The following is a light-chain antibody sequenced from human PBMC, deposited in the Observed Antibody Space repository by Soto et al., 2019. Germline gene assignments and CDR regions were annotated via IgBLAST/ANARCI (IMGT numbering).Light chain of an antibody. CDR2: DVT. V-gene: IGLV2-11*01. CDR3: CSYGGGYTPLL. Sequence: QSVLTQPRSVSGSPGQSVTISCTGTSSDVGGYNYVSWYQQHPGQAPKLMIYDVTKRPSGVPDRFSGSKSCNTASLSISGLQAEDEADYYCCSYGGGYTPLLFGGGTKVTVL. J-gene: IGLJ2*01. CDR1: SSDVGGYNY.